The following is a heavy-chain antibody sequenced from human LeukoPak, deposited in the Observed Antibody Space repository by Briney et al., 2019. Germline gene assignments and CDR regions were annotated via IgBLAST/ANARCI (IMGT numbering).Heavy chain of an antibody. J-gene: IGHJ5*02. CDR1: GFTSADYA. V-gene: IGHV3-9*02. D-gene: IGHD1-1*01. Sequence: GRSLRLSCAASGFTSADYAMHWVRPAPGGGMEWVSSIILNSGSIGYANSVKGRVTISRDNAKNSLYMQMNSLRAEDMALYHCAKEYWTDGDNWFDPWGQGTLVTVSS. CDR2: IILNSGSI. CDR3: AKEYWTDGDNWFDP.